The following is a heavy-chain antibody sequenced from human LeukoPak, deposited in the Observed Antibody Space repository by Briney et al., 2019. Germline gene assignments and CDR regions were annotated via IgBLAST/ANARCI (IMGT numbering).Heavy chain of an antibody. D-gene: IGHD1-20*01. CDR3: ASTRDGYNWNSFDY. V-gene: IGHV4-59*01. CDR2: IYYSGST. CDR1: GGSTSSYY. J-gene: IGHJ4*02. Sequence: PSETLSLTCTVSGGSTSSYYWSWIRQPPGKGLEWIGYIYYSGSTNYNPSLKSRVTISVDTSKNQFSLKLSSVTAADTAVYYCASTRDGYNWNSFDYWGQGTLVTVSS.